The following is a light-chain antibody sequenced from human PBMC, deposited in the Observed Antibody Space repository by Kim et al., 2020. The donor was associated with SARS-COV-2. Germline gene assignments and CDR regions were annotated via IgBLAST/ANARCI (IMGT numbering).Light chain of an antibody. V-gene: IGLV7-46*02. CDR3: LHSYSGGRV. CDR1: TGGVPRGHY. CDR2: GTS. Sequence: PGRTVSLTYGASTGGVPRGHYPFWFQQEPGQAPRTLIFGTSHELPLAPARFAGSLLGGKAALALLGAQPEDEAGYYCLHSYSGGRVFGGGTQLSVL. J-gene: IGLJ3*02.